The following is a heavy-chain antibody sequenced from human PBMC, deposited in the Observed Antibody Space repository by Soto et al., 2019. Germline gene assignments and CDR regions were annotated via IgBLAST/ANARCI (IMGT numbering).Heavy chain of an antibody. CDR1: GFSLSNGKVG. Sequence: HVALKESGPVLVKPTETLTLTCTVSGFSLSNGKVGVSWIRQPRGKALEWLAHIFSNEEKSYMISLKSSLTISDDTSKSQVVLTMTNVDPVDTATYYCARILFGRSVAGGYFYMDVWGKRTTVTVSS. J-gene: IGHJ6*03. CDR3: ARILFGRSVAGGYFYMDV. D-gene: IGHD6-19*01. CDR2: IFSNEEK. V-gene: IGHV2-26*01.